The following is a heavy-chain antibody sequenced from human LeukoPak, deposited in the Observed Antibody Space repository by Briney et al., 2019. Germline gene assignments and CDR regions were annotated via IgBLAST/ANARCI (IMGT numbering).Heavy chain of an antibody. CDR3: ARQVVVVTAAYFFFEY. J-gene: IGHJ4*02. CDR2: INPNSGDS. CDR1: GYTFTDYD. Sequence: EASVKVSCKASGYTFTDYDIHWVRQAPGQGLEWMGYINPNSGDSNSAQKFQGRVAMTGDTSISTAYMELSSLRSDDTAVYYCARQVVVVTAAYFFFEYWGQGTLVTVSS. V-gene: IGHV1-2*02. D-gene: IGHD2-21*02.